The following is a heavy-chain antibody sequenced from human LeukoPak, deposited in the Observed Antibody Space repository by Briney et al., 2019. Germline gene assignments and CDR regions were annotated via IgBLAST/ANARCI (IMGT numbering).Heavy chain of an antibody. D-gene: IGHD2-21*02. V-gene: IGHV3-11*01. CDR1: GFTFSDYY. J-gene: IGHJ5*02. CDR2: ISSSGSTT. CDR3: TSSYCGGNCLVS. Sequence: GGSLRLSCAASGFTFSDYYMSWIRQAPGRGLESVSYISSSGSTTYYTDSVKGRFTISRDNAKNSLYLQMNSLRPEDAAVYYCTSSYCGGNCLVSWGQGTLVTVSS.